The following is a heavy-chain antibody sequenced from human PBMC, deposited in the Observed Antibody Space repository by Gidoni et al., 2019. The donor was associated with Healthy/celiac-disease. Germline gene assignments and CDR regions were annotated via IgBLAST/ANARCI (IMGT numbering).Heavy chain of an antibody. CDR2: ISGSGGST. CDR3: AKVKAIRRDAFDI. V-gene: IGHV3-23*01. CDR1: GFTFSSYA. Sequence: EVQLLESGGGLVQPGGSLSLSCAASGFTFSSYAMSWVRQAPGKGLEWFSAISGSGGSTYYADSVKGRFTISRDNSKNTLYLQMNSLRAEDTAVYYCAKVKAIRRDAFDIWGQGTMVTVSS. J-gene: IGHJ3*02.